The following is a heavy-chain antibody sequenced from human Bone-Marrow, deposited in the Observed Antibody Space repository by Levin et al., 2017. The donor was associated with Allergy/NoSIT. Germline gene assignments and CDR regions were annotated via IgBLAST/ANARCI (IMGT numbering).Heavy chain of an antibody. D-gene: IGHD6-13*01. J-gene: IGHJ5*02. Sequence: ASETLSLTCTVSGISISSFYWSWIRQSPGEGLQCIGYIDYSGSTTYNPSLKSRVTISMDTSKNQFSLKLTSVTAADTAVYYCARLSAAAFDPWGQGTLVTVSS. CDR1: GISISSFY. CDR3: ARLSAAAFDP. V-gene: IGHV4-59*08. CDR2: IDYSGST.